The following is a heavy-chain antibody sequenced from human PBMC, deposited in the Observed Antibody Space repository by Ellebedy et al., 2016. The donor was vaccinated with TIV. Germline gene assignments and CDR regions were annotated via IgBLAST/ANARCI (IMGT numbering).Heavy chain of an antibody. CDR2: ISAYNGNT. J-gene: IGHJ6*02. Sequence: AASVKVSCKASGYTFTSYGFSWVRQAPGQGLEWMGWISAYNGNTNYAQKLQGRVTLTTDTSTSTAYMELRSLRSDDTAVYYCARDMWIAPHRTYYYYGMDVWGQGTTVTVSS. D-gene: IGHD5-12*01. CDR1: GYTFTSYG. CDR3: ARDMWIAPHRTYYYYGMDV. V-gene: IGHV1-18*04.